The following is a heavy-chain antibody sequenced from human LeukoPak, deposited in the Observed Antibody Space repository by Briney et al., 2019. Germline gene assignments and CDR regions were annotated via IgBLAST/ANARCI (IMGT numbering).Heavy chain of an antibody. CDR3: ATGRWPRRLFGIDY. V-gene: IGHV3-30*04. J-gene: IGHJ4*02. CDR2: ISNNGRNE. D-gene: IGHD5-24*01. Sequence: GGSLRLSCAASGITFDDYAMHWVRQAPGMGLEGVAFISNNGRNEDYADSVKGRFTISRDNSKNTLYLQMNSLRAEDTAVYYCATGRWPRRLFGIDYWGQGTLVTVSS. CDR1: GITFDDYA.